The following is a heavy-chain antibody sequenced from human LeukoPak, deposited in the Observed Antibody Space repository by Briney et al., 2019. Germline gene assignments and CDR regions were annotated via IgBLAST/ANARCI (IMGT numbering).Heavy chain of an antibody. V-gene: IGHV3-23*01. CDR3: AKGSSGYGYYYMDV. CDR1: GFIFSSHG. CDR2: ISPSGDIT. Sequence: PGGSLRLSCAASGFIFSSHGMNWVSQAPGKGLEWVSGISPSGDITYYADSVKGRFTISRDNSKNTLYLQMNSLRAEDTAVYYCAKGSSGYGYYYMDVWGKGTTVTVSS. D-gene: IGHD4-17*01. J-gene: IGHJ6*03.